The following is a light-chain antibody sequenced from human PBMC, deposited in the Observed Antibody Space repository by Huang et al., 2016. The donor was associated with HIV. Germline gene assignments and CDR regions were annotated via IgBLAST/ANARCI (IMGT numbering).Light chain of an antibody. CDR2: DAS. V-gene: IGKV1-33*01. CDR1: QDITNY. Sequence: DIQMTQSPSSLSASVGDRVTITCQATQDITNYLNWYQQKPGKAPKLLIYDASNLETGVPSRFSGTGSGTDCTLTISSLQPEDFATYYCQQYDNVPTTFGQGTRLEIK. J-gene: IGKJ5*01. CDR3: QQYDNVPTT.